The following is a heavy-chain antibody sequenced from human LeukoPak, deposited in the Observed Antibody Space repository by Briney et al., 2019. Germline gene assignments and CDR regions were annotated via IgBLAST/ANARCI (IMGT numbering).Heavy chain of an antibody. CDR3: ARDRGGDYDSSYYMDV. J-gene: IGHJ6*03. CDR1: GFNVSTKY. V-gene: IGHV3-66*01. Sequence: GGSLRLSCAASGFNVSTKYMSWVRQAPGKGLEWVSIIYSGVGTYYTDSVKGRFTISRGNSKNTLYLQMNSLRAEDTAVYYCARDRGGDYDSSYYMDVWGKGTTVTISS. CDR2: IYSGVGT. D-gene: IGHD4-17*01.